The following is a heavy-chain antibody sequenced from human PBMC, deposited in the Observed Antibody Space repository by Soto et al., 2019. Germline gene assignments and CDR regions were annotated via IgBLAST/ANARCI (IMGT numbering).Heavy chain of an antibody. CDR1: GGAINTNNYY. V-gene: IGHV4-39*01. CDR3: ARLVVVSPFANV. CDR2: VFYDGTT. Sequence: SETLSLTCTVSGGAINTNNYYWGWVRQAPGKGLEWIGSVFYDGTTYYSPSLKSRVTISLATSRTQFSLKLNSVTAADTAVYYCARLVVVSPFANVWGQGTLVTVSS. J-gene: IGHJ4*02. D-gene: IGHD2-21*01.